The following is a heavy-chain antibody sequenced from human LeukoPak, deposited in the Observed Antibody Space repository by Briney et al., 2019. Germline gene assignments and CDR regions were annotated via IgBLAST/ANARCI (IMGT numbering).Heavy chain of an antibody. J-gene: IGHJ4*02. CDR1: GFTVSSNY. V-gene: IGHV3-66*02. Sequence: GGSLRLSCAASGFTVSSNYMSWVRQAPGKGLEWVSVVCSGGSTYYADSVKGRFTISRDNSKNTLYLQMNSLRAEDTAVYYCARSQYYGDYVGYWGQGTLVTVSS. CDR2: VCSGGST. CDR3: ARSQYYGDYVGY. D-gene: IGHD4-17*01.